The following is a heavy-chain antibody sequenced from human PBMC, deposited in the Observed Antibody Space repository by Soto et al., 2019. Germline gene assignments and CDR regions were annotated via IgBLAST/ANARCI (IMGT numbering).Heavy chain of an antibody. D-gene: IGHD6-19*01. V-gene: IGHV3-30-3*01. Sequence: QVQVVESGGGEVQPGRSLRLSSAASGFTFRSYAMHWVRQAPGKGLAWVAVISHDGGNKYYADSVKGRFTISRDNSRNTQYLQMNSLRPDDTSVYYCARELEQWLPPGNYWGQGTLVTVSS. CDR3: ARELEQWLPPGNY. CDR2: ISHDGGNK. J-gene: IGHJ4*02. CDR1: GFTFRSYA.